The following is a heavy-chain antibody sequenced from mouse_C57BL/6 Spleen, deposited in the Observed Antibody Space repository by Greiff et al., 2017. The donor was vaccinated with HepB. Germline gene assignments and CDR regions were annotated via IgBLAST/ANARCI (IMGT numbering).Heavy chain of an antibody. CDR1: GFSLTSYG. J-gene: IGHJ2*01. CDR2: ICSGGST. D-gene: IGHD1-1*01. CDR3: AKEGPYYYGSSYYFDY. V-gene: IGHV2-5*01. Sequence: VMLVESGPGLVQPSQSLSITCTVSGFSLTSYGVHWVRQSPGKGLEWLGVICSGGSTDYNAAFMSRLSITKDNSKSQVFFKMNSLQADDTAIYYCAKEGPYYYGSSYYFDYWGQGTTLTVSS.